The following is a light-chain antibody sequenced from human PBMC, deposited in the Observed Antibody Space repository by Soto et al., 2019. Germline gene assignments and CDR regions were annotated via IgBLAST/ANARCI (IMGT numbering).Light chain of an antibody. Sequence: QSALTQPASVSGSPGQSITISCTGTSSDVGDYNYVSWYQQHPGKAPKLMIYDVSNRPSGVSDRFSGSKSGNTASLSISGLQAEDEADYYCSSLTSSSTRIFGGGTKLTVL. CDR2: DVS. J-gene: IGLJ2*01. CDR3: SSLTSSSTRI. V-gene: IGLV2-14*01. CDR1: SSDVGDYNY.